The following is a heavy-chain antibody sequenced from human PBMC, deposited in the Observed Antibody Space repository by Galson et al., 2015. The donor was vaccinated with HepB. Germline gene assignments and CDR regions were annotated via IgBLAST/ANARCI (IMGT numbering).Heavy chain of an antibody. Sequence: SLRLSCAASGFTFSSYGMHWVRQAPGKGLEWVAVIWYDGSNKYYADSVKGRFTISRDNSKNTLYLQMNSLRAEDTAVYYCARDRQECSSTSCYTLDYWGQGTLVTVSS. D-gene: IGHD2-2*02. V-gene: IGHV3-33*01. J-gene: IGHJ4*02. CDR3: ARDRQECSSTSCYTLDY. CDR2: IWYDGSNK. CDR1: GFTFSSYG.